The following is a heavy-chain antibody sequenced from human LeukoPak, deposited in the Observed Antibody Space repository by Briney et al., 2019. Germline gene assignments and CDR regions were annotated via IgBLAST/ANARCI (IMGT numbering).Heavy chain of an antibody. CDR1: GFTFSSYA. Sequence: GGSLRLSCAASGFTFSSYAMSWVRQAPEKGLEWVSTINGSGGGTYYADSVKGRFTISRDDSKNLVYLQLNSLRAEDTAIYFCARFRWGDYYYYGVDVWGQGTTVTVSS. V-gene: IGHV3-23*01. CDR3: ARFRWGDYYYYGVDV. J-gene: IGHJ6*02. CDR2: INGSGGGT. D-gene: IGHD3-16*01.